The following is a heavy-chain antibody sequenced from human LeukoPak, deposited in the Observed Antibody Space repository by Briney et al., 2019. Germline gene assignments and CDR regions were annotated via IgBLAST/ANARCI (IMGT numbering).Heavy chain of an antibody. CDR2: INPSGGST. D-gene: IGHD3-10*01. CDR3: ARGLFGLWFGEGFDY. CDR1: GYTFTSYY. J-gene: IGHJ4*02. V-gene: IGHV1-46*01. Sequence: GASVKVSCKASGYTFTSYYMHWVRQAPGQGLEWMGIINPSGGSTSYAQKFQGRVTMTRDTSTSTVYMELSSLRSEDTAVYYCARGLFGLWFGEGFDYWGQGTLVTVSS.